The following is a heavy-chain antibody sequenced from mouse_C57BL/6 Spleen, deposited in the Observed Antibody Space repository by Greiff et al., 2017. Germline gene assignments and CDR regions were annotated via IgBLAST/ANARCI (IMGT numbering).Heavy chain of an antibody. CDR1: GYAFSSSW. J-gene: IGHJ3*01. D-gene: IGHD2-5*01. CDR3: ARSGSNYAWFAY. Sequence: QVQLQQSGPELVKPGASVKISCKASGYAFSSSWMNWVKQRPGKGLEWIGRIYPGDGDTNYNGKFKGKATLTADKSSSTAYMQLSSLTSEDSAVYFCARSGSNYAWFAYWGQGTLVTVSA. CDR2: IYPGDGDT. V-gene: IGHV1-82*01.